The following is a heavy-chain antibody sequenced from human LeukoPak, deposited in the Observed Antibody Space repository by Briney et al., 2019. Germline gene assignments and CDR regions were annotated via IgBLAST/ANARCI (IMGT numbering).Heavy chain of an antibody. CDR1: GGSISSYY. CDR2: IYYSGST. V-gene: IGHV4-59*12. Sequence: SETLSLTCTVSGGSISSYYWSWIRQPPGKGLEWIGYIYYSGSTNYNPSLKSRVTISVDTSKNQFSLELSSVTAADTAVYYCARVVVAANDYWGQGTLVTVSS. J-gene: IGHJ4*02. CDR3: ARVVVAANDY. D-gene: IGHD2-15*01.